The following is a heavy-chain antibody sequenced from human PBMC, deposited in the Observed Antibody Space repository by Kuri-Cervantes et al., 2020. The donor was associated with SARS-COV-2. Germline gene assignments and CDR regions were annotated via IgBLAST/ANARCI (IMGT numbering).Heavy chain of an antibody. CDR2: IKSKTDGGTT. D-gene: IGHD3-3*01. J-gene: IGHJ6*03. Sequence: GGSLRLSCAASGFTFTNAWMSWVRQAPGKGLEWVGRIKSKTDGGTTDYAAPVKGRFSISRDDSKNTLYLQMNSLKTEDTAVYYCAREYYDFWSGYFVAGNYYYYMDVWGKGTTVTVSS. CDR1: GFTFTNAW. CDR3: AREYYDFWSGYFVAGNYYYYMDV. V-gene: IGHV3-15*01.